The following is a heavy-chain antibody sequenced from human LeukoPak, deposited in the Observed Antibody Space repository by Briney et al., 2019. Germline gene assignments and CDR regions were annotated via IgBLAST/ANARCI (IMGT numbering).Heavy chain of an antibody. J-gene: IGHJ4*02. Sequence: GGSLRLSCAASGFTFSSYSMNRVRQAPGKGLEWVSSISSSSSYIYYADSVKGRFTISRDNAKNSLYLQMNSLRAEDTAVYYCARDPTYYDYVWGSYRPAPYYFDYWGQGTLVTVSS. V-gene: IGHV3-21*01. CDR2: ISSSSSYI. CDR3: ARDPTYYDYVWGSYRPAPYYFDY. D-gene: IGHD3-16*02. CDR1: GFTFSSYS.